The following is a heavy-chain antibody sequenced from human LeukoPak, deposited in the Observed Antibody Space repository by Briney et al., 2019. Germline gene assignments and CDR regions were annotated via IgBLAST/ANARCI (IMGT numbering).Heavy chain of an antibody. CDR3: ATSGYNNIDY. D-gene: IGHD1-1*01. CDR2: IRSGSSTI. CDR1: GFIFSSNS. J-gene: IGHJ4*02. V-gene: IGHV3-48*04. Sequence: GGSLRLSCAASGFIFSSNSMNWVRQAPGKGLEWVSYIRSGSSTIYYADSVKGRFTISGDNAKRSLYLQMNTPRAEDTAVYYCATSGYNNIDYWGQGTVVAVSS.